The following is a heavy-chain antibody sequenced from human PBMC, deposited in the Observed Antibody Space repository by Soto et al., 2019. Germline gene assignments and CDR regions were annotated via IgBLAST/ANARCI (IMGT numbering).Heavy chain of an antibody. V-gene: IGHV1-69*04. CDR1: GGTFSSYT. J-gene: IGHJ2*01. CDR2: IIPILGIA. D-gene: IGHD4-17*01. CDR3: ARDRYYGDYLWRYFDL. Sequence: GASVKVSCKASGGTFSSYTISWVRQAPGQGLEWMGRIIPILGIANYARKFQGRVTITADKSTSTAYMELSSLRSEDTAVYYCARDRYYGDYLWRYFDLWGRGTLVTVSS.